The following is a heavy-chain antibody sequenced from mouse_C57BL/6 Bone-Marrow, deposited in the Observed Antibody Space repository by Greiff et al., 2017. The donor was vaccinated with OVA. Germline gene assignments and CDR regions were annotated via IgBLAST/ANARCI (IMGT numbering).Heavy chain of an antibody. CDR3: ARIYYYGSSYSYYFDY. D-gene: IGHD1-1*01. CDR1: GYTFTDYY. V-gene: IGHV1-19*01. CDR2: INPYNGGT. Sequence: VQLQQSGPVLVKPGASVKMSCKASGYTFTDYYMNWVKQSHGKSLEWIGVINPYNGGTSYNQKFKGKATLTVDTSSSTAYMELNSLTSEDSAVYYCARIYYYGSSYSYYFDYWGQGTTLTVSS. J-gene: IGHJ2*01.